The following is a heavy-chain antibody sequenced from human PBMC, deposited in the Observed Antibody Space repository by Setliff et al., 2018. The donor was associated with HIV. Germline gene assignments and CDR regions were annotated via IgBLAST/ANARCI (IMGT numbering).Heavy chain of an antibody. D-gene: IGHD1-26*01. Sequence: SETLSLTCTVSGASITTDTYYWAWIRQPPGKGLEWIGSIYHRGSTHHNPSLKSRVTFSVDTSKNQFSLKLNSVTAADTAIYYCARAGMGALRSLFDYWGQGTLVTVSS. J-gene: IGHJ4*02. CDR1: GASITTDTYY. CDR3: ARAGMGALRSLFDY. CDR2: IYHRGST. V-gene: IGHV4-39*01.